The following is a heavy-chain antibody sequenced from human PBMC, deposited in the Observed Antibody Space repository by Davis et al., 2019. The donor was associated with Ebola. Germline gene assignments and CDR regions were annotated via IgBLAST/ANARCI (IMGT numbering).Heavy chain of an antibody. V-gene: IGHV4-34*01. CDR1: GGSFSGYY. Sequence: SETLSLTCAVYGGSFSGYYWSWIRQPPGKGLEWIGEINHSGSTNYNPSLKSRVTISVDTSKNQFSLKLSSVTAADTAVYYCARHLGGGSYYIPFDYWGQGTLVTVSS. J-gene: IGHJ4*02. D-gene: IGHD1-26*01. CDR3: ARHLGGGSYYIPFDY. CDR2: INHSGST.